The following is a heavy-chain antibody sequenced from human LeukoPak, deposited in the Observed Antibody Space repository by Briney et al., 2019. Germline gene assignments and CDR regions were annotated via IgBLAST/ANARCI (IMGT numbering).Heavy chain of an antibody. D-gene: IGHD5-18*01. CDR1: GGTFNSYP. Sequence: GASVTVSCKASGGTFNSYPISWVRQAPGQGLEWMGGIIPMSDTANYPQKFRGRLTITADIPTSTVYMELSSLRSEDTAVYYCARVPAAMVIYYFDYWGQGTLVTVSS. CDR2: IIPMSDTA. J-gene: IGHJ4*02. V-gene: IGHV1-69*06. CDR3: ARVPAAMVIYYFDY.